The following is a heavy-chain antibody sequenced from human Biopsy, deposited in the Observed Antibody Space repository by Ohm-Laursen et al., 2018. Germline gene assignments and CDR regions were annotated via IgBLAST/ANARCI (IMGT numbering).Heavy chain of an antibody. CDR1: GFTFSRSV. CDR2: IHVDERSA. V-gene: IGHV3-74*03. D-gene: IGHD2-8*02. J-gene: IGHJ4*02. CDR3: TGDSGGLGDY. Sequence: SLRLSCAASGFTFSRSVMHWVRQAPGKGLMLVSRIHVDERSATYAEPVKGRFTISRDNAKNTLHLQMNSLRAEDTAVYYCTGDSGGLGDYWGQGTLVTVSS.